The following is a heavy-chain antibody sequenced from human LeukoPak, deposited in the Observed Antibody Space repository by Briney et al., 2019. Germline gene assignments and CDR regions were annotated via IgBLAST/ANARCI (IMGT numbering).Heavy chain of an antibody. CDR3: ASSRGDCSSTSCYHPRIAAAGRSYDY. CDR2: INPNSGGT. J-gene: IGHJ4*02. CDR1: GYTFTGYY. D-gene: IGHD2-2*01. V-gene: IGHV1-2*06. Sequence: GASVKVSCKASGYTFTGYYMHWVRQAPGQGLEWMGRINPNSGGTNYAQKFQGRVTMTRDTSISTAYMELSRLRSDDTAVYYCASSRGDCSSTSCYHPRIAAAGRSYDYWGQGTLVTVSS.